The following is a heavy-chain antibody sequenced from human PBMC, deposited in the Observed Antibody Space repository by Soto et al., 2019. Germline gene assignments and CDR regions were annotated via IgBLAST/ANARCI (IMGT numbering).Heavy chain of an antibody. D-gene: IGHD2-21*02. Sequence: SETLSLTCTVSGGSISSYYWSWIRQPPGKGLEWIGYIYHSGSTYYNPSLKSRVTISVDTSKNQFSLKLNSVTAADTAVYYCGRDLWGYCGTDCYPLDVWGQGTTVTVSS. J-gene: IGHJ6*02. CDR3: GRDLWGYCGTDCYPLDV. CDR2: IYHSGST. V-gene: IGHV4-59*01. CDR1: GGSISSYY.